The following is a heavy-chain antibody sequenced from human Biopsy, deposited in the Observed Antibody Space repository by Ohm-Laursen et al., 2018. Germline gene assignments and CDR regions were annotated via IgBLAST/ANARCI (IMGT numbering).Heavy chain of an antibody. V-gene: IGHV4-34*01. CDR3: ARGRLRAVARFDY. D-gene: IGHD6-19*01. Sequence: TLSLTCAVYGGPFSGYYWSWIRQPPGKGLEWIGEINHSGSTNYNPSLKSLVTISGDTSKNQFSLKLSSVTAADTAVYYCARGRLRAVARFDYWGQGTLVTVSS. CDR2: INHSGST. J-gene: IGHJ4*02. CDR1: GGPFSGYY.